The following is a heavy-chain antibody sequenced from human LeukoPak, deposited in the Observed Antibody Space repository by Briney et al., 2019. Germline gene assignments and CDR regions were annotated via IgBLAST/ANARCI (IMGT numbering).Heavy chain of an antibody. J-gene: IGHJ3*02. CDR3: ARGPKWRATTGTTAAFDI. CDR1: GVSTSNFY. CDR2: IYYSGST. D-gene: IGHD1-1*01. V-gene: IGHV4-59*01. Sequence: SETLSLTCTVSGVSTSNFYWSWIRQPPGKGLEWIGYIYYSGSTNYNPSLKSRVTISLDTSGNQLSLKLTSVTAADTAMYYCARGPKWRATTGTTAAFDIWGQGTMVTVSS.